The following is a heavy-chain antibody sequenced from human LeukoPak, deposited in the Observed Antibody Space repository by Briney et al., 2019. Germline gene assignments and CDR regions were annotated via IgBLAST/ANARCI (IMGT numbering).Heavy chain of an antibody. D-gene: IGHD6-13*01. CDR3: ARDLGYSSSSLEDP. CDR2: ISSSGSTI. V-gene: IGHV3-11*01. Sequence: GGSLRLSCAASGFTFSDYYMSWIRQAPGKGLEWVSYISSSGSTIYYADSVKGRFTISRDNAKNSLYLQMNSLRAEDTAVYYCARDLGYSSSSLEDPWGQGTLVTVSS. CDR1: GFTFSDYY. J-gene: IGHJ5*02.